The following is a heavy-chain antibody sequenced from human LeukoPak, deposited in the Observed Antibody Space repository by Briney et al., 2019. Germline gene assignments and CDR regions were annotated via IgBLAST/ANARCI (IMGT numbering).Heavy chain of an antibody. CDR2: IIPILGIA. D-gene: IGHD3-22*01. CDR3: ARDYYDSSGPIGY. V-gene: IGHV1-69*04. J-gene: IGHJ4*02. CDR1: GGTFSSYA. Sequence: GASVKVSCKASGGTFSSYAISWVRQAPGQGLEWMGRIIPILGIANYAQKFQGRVTITADKSTSTAYMELSSLRSEDTAVYYCARDYYDSSGPIGYWGQGTLVTVSS.